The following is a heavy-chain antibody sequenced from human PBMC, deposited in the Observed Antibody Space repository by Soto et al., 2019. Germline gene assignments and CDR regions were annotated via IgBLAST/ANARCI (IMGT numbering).Heavy chain of an antibody. Sequence: SETLSLTCTVSGGSISSSSYYWGWVRQPPGKGLQWIGSMYYSGSTYYNPSLKSRVTISVDTSKNQFSVRVSSVTAADTAVYYCARAYYDTKGYILDPWGLGTLVTVSS. CDR2: MYYSGST. J-gene: IGHJ5*02. D-gene: IGHD3-3*01. V-gene: IGHV4-39*07. CDR1: GGSISSSSYY. CDR3: ARAYYDTKGYILDP.